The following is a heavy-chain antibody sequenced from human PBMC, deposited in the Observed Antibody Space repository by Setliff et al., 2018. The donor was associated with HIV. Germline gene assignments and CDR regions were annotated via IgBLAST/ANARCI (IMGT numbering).Heavy chain of an antibody. CDR1: GYSFTDYY. CDR2: INPNSGGT. Sequence: GASVKVSCKASGYSFTDYYMHWVRQAPGQGLEWMGRINPNSGGTNYAQKFQGRVTMTRDTSISTAYMELSRLRSDDTAVYYCARVALFWSGLYNWFDPWGQGTLVTVSS. J-gene: IGHJ5*02. D-gene: IGHD3-3*01. V-gene: IGHV1-2*06. CDR3: ARVALFWSGLYNWFDP.